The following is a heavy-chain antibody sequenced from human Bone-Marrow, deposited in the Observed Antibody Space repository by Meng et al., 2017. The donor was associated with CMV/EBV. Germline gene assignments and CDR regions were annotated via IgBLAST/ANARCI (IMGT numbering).Heavy chain of an antibody. J-gene: IGHJ4*02. CDR3: ARGRRAGYYFDY. CDR2: ISYDGSNK. CDR1: GFTFSSYA. V-gene: IGHV3-30*04. D-gene: IGHD6-13*01. Sequence: GSLKISCAASGFTFSSYAMHWVRQAPGKGLEWVAVISYDGSNKYYADSVKGRFTISRDNSKNTLYLQMNSLRVEDTAVYYCARGRRAGYYFDYWGQGTLVTVSS.